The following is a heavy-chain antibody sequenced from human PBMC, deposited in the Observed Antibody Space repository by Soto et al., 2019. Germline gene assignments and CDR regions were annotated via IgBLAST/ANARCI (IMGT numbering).Heavy chain of an antibody. D-gene: IGHD6-13*01. Sequence: EVQLVESGGGVVRPGGSLRLSCAASGFTFDDYGMSWVRQAPGKGLEWVSVINWNGGSTGYADSVKGRFTISRDNTKNSLYLQMNSLRAEDTALYYCARDVTYSSSWYWDYWGQGTLVTVSS. CDR2: INWNGGST. CDR1: GFTFDDYG. J-gene: IGHJ4*02. CDR3: ARDVTYSSSWYWDY. V-gene: IGHV3-20*04.